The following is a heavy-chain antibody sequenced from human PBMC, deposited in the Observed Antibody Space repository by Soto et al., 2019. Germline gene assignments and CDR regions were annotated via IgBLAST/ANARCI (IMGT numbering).Heavy chain of an antibody. J-gene: IGHJ4*02. V-gene: IGHV4-4*02. CDR3: ARGERQQQRDF. Sequence: QVQLQESGPGLVKPSGTLSLTCAVSGDSIISDKWWSWVRQAPGKGLEWIGEIHHSGNSNYNPSLKTGXXXSXXRSKNQFSLNLSSVTDADTAVYFCARGERQQQRDFWGQGTLVTVSS. CDR1: GDSIISDKW. D-gene: IGHD6-25*01. CDR2: IHHSGNS.